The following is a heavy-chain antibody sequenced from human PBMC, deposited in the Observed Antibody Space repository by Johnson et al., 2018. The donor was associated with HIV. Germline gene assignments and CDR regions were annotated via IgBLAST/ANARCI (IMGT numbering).Heavy chain of an antibody. CDR3: ARDRQSGGGDADAFDI. D-gene: IGHD1-26*01. V-gene: IGHV3-66*01. Sequence: VQLVESGGGVVQPGRSLRLSCAASGFTVSSNYMSWVRQAPGKGLEWVSVIYSGGSTYYADSVKGRFTISRDNSKNTVYLQMHSLRAEDTAVYYCARDRQSGGGDADAFDIWGQGTMVSVSS. J-gene: IGHJ3*02. CDR1: GFTVSSNY. CDR2: IYSGGST.